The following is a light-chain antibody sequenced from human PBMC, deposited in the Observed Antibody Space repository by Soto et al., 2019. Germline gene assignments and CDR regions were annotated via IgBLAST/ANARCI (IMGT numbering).Light chain of an antibody. Sequence: DIQMTQSPSSLSASVGDRVTITCQASQDIKNYLNWYQQKSGKAPKLLIYDASDLETGVSSRFSGSGSGTDFTFTINSLQPEDIATYYCQQYDNLPLTFGGGTKVDIK. CDR2: DAS. J-gene: IGKJ4*01. V-gene: IGKV1-33*01. CDR1: QDIKNY. CDR3: QQYDNLPLT.